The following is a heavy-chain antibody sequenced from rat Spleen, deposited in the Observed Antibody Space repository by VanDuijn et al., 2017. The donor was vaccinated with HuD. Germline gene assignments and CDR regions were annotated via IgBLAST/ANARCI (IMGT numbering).Heavy chain of an antibody. CDR1: GHSITSSY. V-gene: IGHV3-1*01. D-gene: IGHD1-6*01. J-gene: IGHJ1*01. Sequence: EVQLQESGPGLVKPSQSLSLTCSVTGHSITSSYRWNWIRKFPGNKMEWMGYISYSGSTSYNPSLKSRISITRDTSKNQFFLQLNSVTTEDTATYYCARYQGVYYGLFHYWYFDFWGPGTMVTVSS. CDR3: ARYQGVYYGLFHYWYFDF. CDR2: ISYSGST.